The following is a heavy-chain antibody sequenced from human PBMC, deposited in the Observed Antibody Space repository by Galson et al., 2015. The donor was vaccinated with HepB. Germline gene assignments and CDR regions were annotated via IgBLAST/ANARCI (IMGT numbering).Heavy chain of an antibody. Sequence: SLRLSCAASGFTFSSYSMNWVRQAPGKGLEWVSYISSSSSTIYYADSVKGRFTISRDNAKNSLYLQMNSLRAEDTAVYYCARVMGGDYLSHFDYWGQGTLVTVSS. J-gene: IGHJ4*02. CDR3: ARVMGGDYLSHFDY. V-gene: IGHV3-48*01. CDR2: ISSSSSTI. CDR1: GFTFSSYS. D-gene: IGHD4-17*01.